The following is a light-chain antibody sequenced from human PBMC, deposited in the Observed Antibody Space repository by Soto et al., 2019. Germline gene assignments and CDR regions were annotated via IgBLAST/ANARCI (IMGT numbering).Light chain of an antibody. V-gene: IGKV1-39*01. CDR1: QSITNY. Sequence: DIQMTQSPSSLSAYVGDSVTISCRPSQSITNYLNWYQLKPGRAPKLLIYATSILQSGVPPRFSGSGSGTDFTLTINSLQPEDFATYFCQQGYSRPLTFGQGTKIEI. J-gene: IGKJ1*01. CDR2: ATS. CDR3: QQGYSRPLT.